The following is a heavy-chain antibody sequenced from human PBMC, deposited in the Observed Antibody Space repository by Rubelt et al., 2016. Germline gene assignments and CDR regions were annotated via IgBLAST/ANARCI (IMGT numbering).Heavy chain of an antibody. CDR1: GYTFSKYG. CDR3: ARDFLEWSDAFDI. V-gene: IGHV1-69*13. J-gene: IGHJ3*02. D-gene: IGHD3-3*01. Sequence: QVQLVQSGAEVKKSGASVKVSCKASGYTFSKYGINWVRQAPGQGLEWMGWIIPIFGTANYAQKFQGRVTITADESTSTAYMELSSLRSEDTALYYCARDFLEWSDAFDIWGQGTMVTVSS. CDR2: IIPIFGTA.